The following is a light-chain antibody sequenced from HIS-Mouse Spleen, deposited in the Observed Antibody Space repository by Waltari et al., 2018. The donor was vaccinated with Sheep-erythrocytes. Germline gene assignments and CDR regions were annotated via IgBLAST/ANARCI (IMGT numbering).Light chain of an antibody. J-gene: IGLJ2*01. CDR3: CSYAGSSTLV. CDR2: DGS. Sequence: QSAMTQPASVSGSPGQSITLSCPGTSSHVGSYNLVTWYQQHPGKAPKLMSYDGSKRPSGVSNRFSGSKSDKTASLTIAGLQADDEADYYCCSYAGSSTLVFGGGTKLTVL. V-gene: IGLV2-23*01. CDR1: SSHVGSYNL.